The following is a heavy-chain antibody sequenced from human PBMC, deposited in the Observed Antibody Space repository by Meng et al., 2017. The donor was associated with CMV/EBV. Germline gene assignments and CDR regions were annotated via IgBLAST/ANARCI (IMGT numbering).Heavy chain of an antibody. V-gene: IGHV4-34*01. Sequence: SQTRSLTGAVYGGSFSGSYWSWIRQPPGKGLEWIGEINHSGSTNYNPSLKSRVTISVDTSKNQFSLKLSSVTAADTAVYYCARARLGSGYPYYYYYGMDVWGQGTTVTVSS. CDR2: INHSGST. D-gene: IGHD3-3*01. CDR1: GGSFSGSY. CDR3: ARARLGSGYPYYYYYGMDV. J-gene: IGHJ6*02.